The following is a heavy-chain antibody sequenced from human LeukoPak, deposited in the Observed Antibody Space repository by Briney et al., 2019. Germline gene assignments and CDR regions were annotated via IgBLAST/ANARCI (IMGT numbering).Heavy chain of an antibody. CDR1: GFTFSSYG. Sequence: GGSLRLSCAASGFTFSSYGMHWVRQAPGKGLEWVAVISYDGSNKYYADSVKGRFTISRENAKNSLYLQMHSLRPGDTAVYYCARAYGGYYGSGSYYNDAFDIWGQGTMVTVSS. V-gene: IGHV3-30*03. D-gene: IGHD3-10*01. J-gene: IGHJ3*02. CDR2: ISYDGSNK. CDR3: ARAYGGYYGSGSYYNDAFDI.